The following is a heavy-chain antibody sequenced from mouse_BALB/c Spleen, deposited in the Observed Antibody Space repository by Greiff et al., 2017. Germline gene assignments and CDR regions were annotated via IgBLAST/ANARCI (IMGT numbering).Heavy chain of an antibody. J-gene: IGHJ4*01. V-gene: IGHV2-9*02. Sequence: VMLVESGPGLVAPSQSLSISCTVSGFSLTSYGVHWVRQPPGKGLEWLGVIWAGGSTNYNSALMSRLSISKDNSKSQVFLKMNSLQTDDTATYYCARKGVPYAMDYWGQGTSVTVSS. CDR1: GFSLTSYG. D-gene: IGHD2-14*01. CDR2: IWAGGST. CDR3: ARKGVPYAMDY.